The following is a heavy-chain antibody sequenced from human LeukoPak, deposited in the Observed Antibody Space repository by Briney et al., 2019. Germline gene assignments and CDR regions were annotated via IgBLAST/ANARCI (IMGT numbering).Heavy chain of an antibody. CDR3: AREIVGYDAFGI. J-gene: IGHJ3*02. CDR2: IRQDGNIK. V-gene: IGHV3-7*01. D-gene: IGHD1-1*01. CDR1: EFTLGSYW. Sequence: GGSLRLSCTASEFTLGSYWVSWVRQTPAKGLEWMANIRQDGNIKYYVDSVRGRFSISRDNAKNSLYLQMNNLRVDDTALYYCAREIVGYDAFGIWGQGTMVTVSS.